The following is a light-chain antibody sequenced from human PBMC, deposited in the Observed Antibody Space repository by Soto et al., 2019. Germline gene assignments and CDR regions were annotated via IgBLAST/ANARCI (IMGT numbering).Light chain of an antibody. CDR2: AAS. V-gene: IGKV1-39*01. J-gene: IGKJ2*01. CDR1: QRIASY. CDR3: QQSYSTPPYT. Sequence: DIQITQSPSSLSASVGDRVTITCRASQRIASYLNWYQQKPGKAPKLLISAASSLRSGVPSRFSGSGSGTDFTLTISSLQPEDFATYYCQQSYSTPPYTFGQGTKLEIK.